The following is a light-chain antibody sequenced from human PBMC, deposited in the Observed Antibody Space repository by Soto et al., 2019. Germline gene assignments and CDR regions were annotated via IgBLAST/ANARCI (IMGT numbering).Light chain of an antibody. CDR2: GAS. CDR3: QQYKDWPPT. CDR1: QSISSN. V-gene: IGKV3-15*01. J-gene: IGKJ1*01. Sequence: EVVMTQSPATLSVSPGERVTLSCRASQSISSNLAWYQLKAGQTPMLLVYGASTRATGFPGKFSGSGSGTESTPTISELQSEDFAFYFCQQYKDWPPTFGQGTKVEIK.